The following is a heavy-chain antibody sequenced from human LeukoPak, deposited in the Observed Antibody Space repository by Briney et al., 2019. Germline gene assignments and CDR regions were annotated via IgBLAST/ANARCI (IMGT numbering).Heavy chain of an antibody. CDR2: ISYDGKLQ. V-gene: IGHV3-30*18. Sequence: PGMSLRLSCAASGFTFSNYAIHWVRQAPGKGLEWVAAISYDGKLQHFADPVKGRFTISRDQSKNTVYLQINTLTTEDAAVYYCAKPYPTLTTVGVLDNWGQGTLVTVSS. J-gene: IGHJ4*02. CDR1: GFTFSNYA. CDR3: AKPYPTLTTVGVLDN. D-gene: IGHD4-23*01.